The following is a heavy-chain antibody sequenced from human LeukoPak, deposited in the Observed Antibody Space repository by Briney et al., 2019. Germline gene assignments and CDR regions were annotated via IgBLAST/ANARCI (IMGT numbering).Heavy chain of an antibody. V-gene: IGHV1-2*02. J-gene: IGHJ3*02. D-gene: IGHD6-19*01. CDR3: ASSSSGWRAFDI. CDR1: GYTFTGYY. CDR2: INPNSGGT. Sequence: ASVTVSCKASGYTFTGYYMHWVRQAPGQGLEWMGWINPNSGGTNYGQKFQGRVTMTRDTSISTAYMKLSRLRSDDTAVYYCASSSSGWRAFDIWGQGTMVTVSS.